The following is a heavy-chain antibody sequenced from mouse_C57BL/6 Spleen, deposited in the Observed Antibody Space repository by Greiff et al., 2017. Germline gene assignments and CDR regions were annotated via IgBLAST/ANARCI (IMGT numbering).Heavy chain of an antibody. CDR3: ASPYDSPGFAY. V-gene: IGHV5-6*02. CDR1: GFTFSSYG. D-gene: IGHD2-3*01. J-gene: IGHJ3*01. CDR2: ISSGGSYT. Sequence: DVMLVESGGDLVKPGGSLKLSCAASGFTFSSYGMSWVRQTPDKRLEWVATISSGGSYTYYPDSVKGRFTISRDNAKNTLYLQMSSLKSEDTAMYYCASPYDSPGFAYWAKGLWSLSLQ.